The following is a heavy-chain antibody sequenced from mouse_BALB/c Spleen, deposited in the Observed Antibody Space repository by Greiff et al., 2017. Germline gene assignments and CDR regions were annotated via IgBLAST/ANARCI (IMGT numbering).Heavy chain of an antibody. CDR2: INPSTGYT. CDR3: ARRDSQGYYAMDY. CDR1: GYTFTSYW. V-gene: IGHV1-7*01. Sequence: QVQLQQSGAELAKPGASVKMSCKASGYTFTSYWMHWVKQRPGQGLEWIGYINPSTGYTEYNQKFKDKATLTADKSSSTAYMQLSSLTSEDSAVYYCARRDSQGYYAMDYWGQGTSVTVSS. J-gene: IGHJ4*01. D-gene: IGHD3-3*01.